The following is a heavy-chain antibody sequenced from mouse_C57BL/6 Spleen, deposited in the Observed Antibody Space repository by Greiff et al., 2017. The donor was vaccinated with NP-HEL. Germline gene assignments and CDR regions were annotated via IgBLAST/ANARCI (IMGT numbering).Heavy chain of an antibody. CDR3: ARGLYDYDFDY. D-gene: IGHD2-4*01. V-gene: IGHV5-17*01. CDR2: ISSGSSTI. J-gene: IGHJ2*01. CDR1: GFTFSDYG. Sequence: EVKLMESGGGLVKPGGSLKLSCAASGFTFSDYGMHWVRQAPEKGLEWVAYISSGSSTIYYADTVKGRFTISRDNAKNTLFLQMTSLRSEDTAMYYCARGLYDYDFDYWGQGTTLTVSS.